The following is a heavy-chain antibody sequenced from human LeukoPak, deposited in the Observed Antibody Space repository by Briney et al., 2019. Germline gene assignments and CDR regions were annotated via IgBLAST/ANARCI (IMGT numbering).Heavy chain of an antibody. D-gene: IGHD3-10*01. Sequence: PGGSLRLSCAASRFTFSSYAMSWVRQAPGKGLEWVSAISAGGGATYYTDSVKGRFTIYRDNSKNTLYLQMNSLRAEDTAVYYCAKDASGSPYYFDYWGQGTLVTVSS. CDR1: RFTFSSYA. CDR3: AKDASGSPYYFDY. V-gene: IGHV3-23*01. CDR2: ISAGGGAT. J-gene: IGHJ4*02.